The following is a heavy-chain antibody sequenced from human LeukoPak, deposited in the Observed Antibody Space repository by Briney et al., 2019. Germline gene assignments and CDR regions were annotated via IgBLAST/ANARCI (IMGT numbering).Heavy chain of an antibody. CDR2: ISSSGSTI. J-gene: IGHJ4*02. D-gene: IGHD3-22*01. Sequence: GGSLGLSCAPSGFTFSTYWMSWIRQAPGKGLEWVSYISSSGSTIYYADSVKGRFTISRDNAKNSLYLQMNSLRAEDTAVYYCARDYYDSSGYYYMDYWGQGTLVTVSS. CDR3: ARDYYDSSGYYYMDY. CDR1: GFTFSTYW. V-gene: IGHV3-11*01.